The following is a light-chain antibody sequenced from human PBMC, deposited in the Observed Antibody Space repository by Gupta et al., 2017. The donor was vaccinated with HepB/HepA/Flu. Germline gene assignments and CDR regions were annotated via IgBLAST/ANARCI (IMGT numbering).Light chain of an antibody. V-gene: IGLV2-14*03. CDR3: GSYRSGTTLV. CDR2: NVN. J-gene: IGLJ2*01. Sequence: QSALTQPASVSGSPGQSITISCSGTDSDVGGHDYVAWYQQHPDRAPKLVIYNVNSRPSGVSRRFSGSKSGVTASLTISGLQLEDEAAYYCGSYRSGTTLVFGGGTQLTVL. CDR1: DSDVGGHDY.